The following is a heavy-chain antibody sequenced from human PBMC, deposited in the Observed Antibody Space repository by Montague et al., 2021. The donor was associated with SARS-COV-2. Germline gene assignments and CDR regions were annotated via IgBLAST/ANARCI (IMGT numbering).Heavy chain of an antibody. CDR3: AQGIGDSRSFLEF. CDR2: ISWDGTTT. V-gene: IGHV3-43*01. Sequence: SLRLSCSASGFKFDDYTMHWVRQVPGKGLQWVSLISWDGTTTHYXESVEGRFTISRDNSISSLYLQMGSLRNDDTGLYYCAQGIGDSRSFLEFWGQGTLLTVSS. CDR1: GFKFDDYT. D-gene: IGHD6-13*01. J-gene: IGHJ4*02.